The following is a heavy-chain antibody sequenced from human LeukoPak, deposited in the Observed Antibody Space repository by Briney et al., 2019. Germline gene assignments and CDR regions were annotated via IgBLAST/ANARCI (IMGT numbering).Heavy chain of an antibody. D-gene: IGHD2-15*01. CDR2: ISRSGDRT. J-gene: IGHJ4*02. V-gene: IGHV3-23*01. Sequence: GGSLRLSCAASGITLSNSAMSWVRQAPGKGLEWVSAISRSGDRTFYADSVKGRFTIPRDSSIDTLFLQMNSLRAEDTAVYFCAKELRPNDYWGQGTLVTVSS. CDR1: GITLSNSA. CDR3: AKELRPNDY.